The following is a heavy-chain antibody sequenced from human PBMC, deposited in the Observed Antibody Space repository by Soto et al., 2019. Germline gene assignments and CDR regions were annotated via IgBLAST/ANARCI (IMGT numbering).Heavy chain of an antibody. Sequence: PSETLSLTCAVSGGSISSINWWRWVRQPPGKGLKWIGEIYHSGSTTYNPSLKSRVTISVDRSKHQFSLKLKSVTAAHTSIYYCERGGGPEIAYGMDVWRQGTTVTV. J-gene: IGHJ6*02. V-gene: IGHV4-4*02. CDR1: GGSISSINW. D-gene: IGHD3-10*01. CDR2: IYHSGST. CDR3: ERGGGPEIAYGMDV.